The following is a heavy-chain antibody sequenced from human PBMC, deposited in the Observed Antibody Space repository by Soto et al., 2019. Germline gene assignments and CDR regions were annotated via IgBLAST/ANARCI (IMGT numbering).Heavy chain of an antibody. CDR3: ARVVYSVYATITTFDY. CDR1: GGSISSGGYY. D-gene: IGHD2-8*01. J-gene: IGHJ4*02. CDR2: IYYSGST. V-gene: IGHV4-31*03. Sequence: SETLSLTCTVSGGSISSGGYYWSWIRQHPGKGLEWIGYIYYSGSTYYNPSLKSRVTISVDTSKNQFSLKLSSVTAADTAVYYCARVVYSVYATITTFDYWGQGTLVTVSS.